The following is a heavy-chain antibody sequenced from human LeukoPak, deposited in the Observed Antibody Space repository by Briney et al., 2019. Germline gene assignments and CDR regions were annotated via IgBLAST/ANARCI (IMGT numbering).Heavy chain of an antibody. D-gene: IGHD3-3*01. CDR1: GGSISSSSYY. CDR2: IYYSWST. J-gene: IGHJ6*03. CDR3: ARVSAGGFWAQNYYYYMDV. Sequence: SETLSLTCTVSGGSISSSSYYWGWIRQPPGKGLEWIGSIYYSWSTYYNPSLKSRVTISVDTSKNQFSLKLSSVTAADTAVYYCARVSAGGFWAQNYYYYMDVWGKGTTVTVSS. V-gene: IGHV4-39*07.